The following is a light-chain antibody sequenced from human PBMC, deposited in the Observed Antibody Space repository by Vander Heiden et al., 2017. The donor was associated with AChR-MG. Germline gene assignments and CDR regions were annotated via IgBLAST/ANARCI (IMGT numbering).Light chain of an antibody. CDR2: KAS. J-gene: IGKJ1*01. V-gene: IGKV1-5*03. CDR3: QQYKSDPWT. Sequence: DIQMTQSPSTLSASVGDRVTITCRASQSISTWMAWYQQKPGKAPKLLIYKASSLESGVPSRFSGSGSGTEFTLTISSLQPDHFATYYCQQYKSDPWTFGQGTKVEIK. CDR1: QSISTW.